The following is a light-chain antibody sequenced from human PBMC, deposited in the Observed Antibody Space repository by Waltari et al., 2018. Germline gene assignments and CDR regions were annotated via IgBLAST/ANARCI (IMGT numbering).Light chain of an antibody. CDR3: SSYRRGDTLV. V-gene: IGLV2-14*03. Sequence: QSALTQPASVSGSPGQSITISCTGTSSDVGAYNYVSWYQRHPGKVAKLMIYDVSDRPSGVFSRFSGAKSDNTAALTISGLQAEDEADYYGSSYRRGDTLVFGGGTKLTVL. CDR2: DVS. J-gene: IGLJ2*01. CDR1: SSDVGAYNY.